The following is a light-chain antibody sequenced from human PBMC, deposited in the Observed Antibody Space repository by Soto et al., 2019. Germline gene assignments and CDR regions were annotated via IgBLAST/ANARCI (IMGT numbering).Light chain of an antibody. Sequence: DIELTQSPSSLSASLGDRATISCRASQSISSNLYWYQQKPGKAPKILIYDASSLPSGVPARFSGSGSGTDFTLTISSLQPEDFAIYYCQQCYSSPLTFGGGTKLEIK. V-gene: IGKV1-39*01. CDR1: QSISSN. CDR3: QQCYSSPLT. J-gene: IGKJ4*01. CDR2: DAS.